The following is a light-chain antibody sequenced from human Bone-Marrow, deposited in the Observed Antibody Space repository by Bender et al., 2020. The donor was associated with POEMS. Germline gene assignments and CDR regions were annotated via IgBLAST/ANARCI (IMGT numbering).Light chain of an antibody. V-gene: IGLV2-23*02. CDR1: NSDVGSYNL. J-gene: IGLJ2*01. Sequence: QSALTQPASVSGSPGQSITISCTGTNSDVGSYNLVSWYQHHPDKAPKLIIFEVTKRPSGVSNRFSGSKSGNTASLTVSGLQAEDEADYYCASYAGNNLVVFGGGTKLTVL. CDR3: ASYAGNNLVV. CDR2: EVT.